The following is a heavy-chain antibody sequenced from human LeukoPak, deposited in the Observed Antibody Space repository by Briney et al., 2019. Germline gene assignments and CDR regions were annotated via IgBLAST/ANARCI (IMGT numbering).Heavy chain of an antibody. J-gene: IGHJ4*02. V-gene: IGHV3-23*01. Sequence: GGSLILSCGTSGFTFSSYAMSWVRQAPGKGLEWVSLITAIAGDTYYADSVKGRFTISRDNSRNTLYLQMDSLRAEDSAIYYCVSKGLQLFGELLDWGQGTLVTVSS. CDR3: VSKGLQLFGELLD. D-gene: IGHD3-10*01. CDR1: GFTFSSYA. CDR2: ITAIAGDT.